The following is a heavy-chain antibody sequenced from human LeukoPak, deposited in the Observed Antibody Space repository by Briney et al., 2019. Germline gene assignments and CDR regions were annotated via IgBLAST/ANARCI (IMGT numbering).Heavy chain of an antibody. Sequence: GGSLRLSGRGIAFTFAVYAMSWVRQAQGKGLEWVAFITTQDYGATTEYAASLRGRFTVSRDDSKSVAYLQLNRLTIEDTATYYCSRDHFRTGTTRAPWFDPWGQGTLVTVSS. D-gene: IGHD1-1*01. V-gene: IGHV3-49*04. CDR1: AFTFAVYA. CDR3: SRDHFRTGTTRAPWFDP. CDR2: ITTQDYGATT. J-gene: IGHJ5*02.